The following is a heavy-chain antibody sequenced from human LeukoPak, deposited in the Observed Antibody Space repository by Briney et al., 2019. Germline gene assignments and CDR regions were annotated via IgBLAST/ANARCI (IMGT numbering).Heavy chain of an antibody. V-gene: IGHV4-34*01. CDR3: ALAGYDAFDI. CDR1: GGSFSDYY. CDR2: INHSGST. D-gene: IGHD6-13*01. J-gene: IGHJ3*02. Sequence: PSETLSLTCAVYGGSFSDYYWTWIRQPPGKGLEWIGEINHSGSTNYNPSLKSRVTISVDTSKNQFSLKLSSVTAADTAVYYCALAGYDAFDIWGQGTMVTVSS.